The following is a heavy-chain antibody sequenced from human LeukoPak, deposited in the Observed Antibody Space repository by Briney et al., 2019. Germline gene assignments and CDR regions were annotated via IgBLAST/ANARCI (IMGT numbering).Heavy chain of an antibody. Sequence: GGSLRLSCAASGFTFDDYAMHWVRQAPGKGLEWVSGISWNSGSIGYADSVKGRFTISRDNAKNSLYLQMNSLRAEDTAVYYCARGITYSYGPDYWGQGTLVTVSS. CDR3: ARGITYSYGPDY. CDR2: ISWNSGSI. CDR1: GFTFDDYA. J-gene: IGHJ4*02. D-gene: IGHD5-18*01. V-gene: IGHV3-9*01.